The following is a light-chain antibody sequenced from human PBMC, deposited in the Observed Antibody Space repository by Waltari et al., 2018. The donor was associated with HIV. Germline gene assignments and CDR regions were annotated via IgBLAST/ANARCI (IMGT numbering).Light chain of an antibody. CDR1: QSVSTN. V-gene: IGKV3-15*01. Sequence: VMTQSPATLSVSPGKRATLSCRASQSVSTNLAWYQQKPGQAPRLLIYGASIRATGIPGRFSGSGSGTESTLTISSLQSEDFAVYYCQQYNNWPPWTFGQGTKVEIE. CDR2: GAS. J-gene: IGKJ1*01. CDR3: QQYNNWPPWT.